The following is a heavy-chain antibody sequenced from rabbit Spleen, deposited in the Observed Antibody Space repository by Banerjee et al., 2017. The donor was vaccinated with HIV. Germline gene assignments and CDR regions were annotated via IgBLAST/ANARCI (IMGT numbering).Heavy chain of an antibody. Sequence: QSLEESGGDLVKPEGSLTLTCTASGFTLSSYYMNWVRQAPGKGLEWTGYIDPVFGNTAYASWVNGRFTISSDNAQNTVDLQMTSLTAADTATYFCARDGISFVSSGWGLTRLDLWGQGTLVTVS. CDR1: GFTLSSYY. V-gene: IGHV1S7*01. D-gene: IGHD4-1*01. J-gene: IGHJ3*01. CDR3: ARDGISFVSSGWGLTRLDL. CDR2: IDPVFGNT.